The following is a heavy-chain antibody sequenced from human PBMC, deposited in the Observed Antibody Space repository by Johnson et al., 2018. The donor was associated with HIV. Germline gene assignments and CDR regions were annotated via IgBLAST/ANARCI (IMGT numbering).Heavy chain of an antibody. CDR2: ISYDGSNT. J-gene: IGHJ3*02. D-gene: IGHD6-19*01. V-gene: IGHV3-30-3*01. Sequence: QVQLVESGGGLVQPGGSLRLSCAASGFTFSSYAMPWVRQAPGKGLEWVAVISYDGSNTYYDDSVKGRFTISRANSKNTLYLQINSLKAEDTAVYYCAKDLPSGWDGGDAFDIWGQVTMVTVSS. CDR3: AKDLPSGWDGGDAFDI. CDR1: GFTFSSYA.